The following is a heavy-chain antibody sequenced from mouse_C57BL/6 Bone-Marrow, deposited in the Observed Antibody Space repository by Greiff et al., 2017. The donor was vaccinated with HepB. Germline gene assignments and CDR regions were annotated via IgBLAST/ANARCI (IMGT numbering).Heavy chain of an antibody. CDR3: ARPITTRGYFDY. J-gene: IGHJ2*01. Sequence: EVMLVESGGGLVKPGGSLKLSCAASGFTFSDYGMHWVRQAPEKGLEWVAYISSGSSTIYYADTVKGRFTISRDNAKNTLFLQMTSLRSEDTAMYYCARPITTRGYFDYWGQGTTLTVSS. V-gene: IGHV5-17*01. D-gene: IGHD1-2*01. CDR2: ISSGSSTI. CDR1: GFTFSDYG.